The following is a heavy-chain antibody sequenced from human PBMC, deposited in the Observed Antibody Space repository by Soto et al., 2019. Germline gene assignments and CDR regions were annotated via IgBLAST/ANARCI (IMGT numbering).Heavy chain of an antibody. V-gene: IGHV3-74*01. Sequence: GGSLRLSCAASGFIFKMYWMHWVRQTPGKGLVWISRIYNDGSYTDYADSVRGRFTISRDNVNDTLYLQMNNLRAEDSGLYYCTRGPRPISTGTGAYWGQGTQVTVS. J-gene: IGHJ4*02. CDR1: GFIFKMYW. CDR2: IYNDGSYT. CDR3: TRGPRPISTGTGAY. D-gene: IGHD3-10*01.